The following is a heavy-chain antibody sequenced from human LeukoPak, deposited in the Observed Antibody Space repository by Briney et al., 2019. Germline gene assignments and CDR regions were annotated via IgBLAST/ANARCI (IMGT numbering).Heavy chain of an antibody. CDR1: GGSITTYY. V-gene: IGHV4-59*08. CDR2: IHYRGTT. Sequence: SETLSLTCTLSGGSITTYYWSWIRQPPGKGLEWIGYIHYRGTTNYNPSLKSRVIISVDTSKNQFSLNMRSVTASDTAVYYCARLNYYLYGTDVWGQGTSVTVSS. CDR3: ARLNYYLYGTDV. J-gene: IGHJ6*02.